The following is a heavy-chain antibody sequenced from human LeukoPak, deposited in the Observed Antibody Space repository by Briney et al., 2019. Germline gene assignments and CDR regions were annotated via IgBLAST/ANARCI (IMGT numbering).Heavy chain of an antibody. CDR1: GFTFSNYA. J-gene: IGHJ4*02. CDR2: ISPSGGVT. CDR3: AKAHVPTMIRGVVSSD. Sequence: GGSLRLSCAASGFTFSNYAMSWVRQAPGKGLEWVSTISPSGGVTFYSDSVRGRFTISRDYSKDTLFLQMNSLRAEDTALYYCAKAHVPTMIRGVVSSDWGQGTLVTVSS. D-gene: IGHD3-10*01. V-gene: IGHV3-23*01.